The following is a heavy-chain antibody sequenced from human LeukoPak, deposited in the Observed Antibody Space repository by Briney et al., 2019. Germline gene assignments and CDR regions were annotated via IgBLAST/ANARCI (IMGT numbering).Heavy chain of an antibody. CDR2: ISSSSSYI. D-gene: IGHD6-13*01. CDR1: GFTFSSYG. CDR3: ARDAGIAAAGRRFGYFDY. Sequence: GGSLRLSCAASGFTFSSYGMSWVRQAPGKWLDWVSSISSSSSYIYYADSVKGRFTISRDNAKNSLYLQMNSLRAEDTAVYYCARDAGIAAAGRRFGYFDYWGQGTLVTVSS. V-gene: IGHV3-21*01. J-gene: IGHJ4*02.